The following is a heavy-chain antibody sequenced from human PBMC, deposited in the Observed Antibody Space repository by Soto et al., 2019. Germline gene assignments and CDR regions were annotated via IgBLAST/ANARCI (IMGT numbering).Heavy chain of an antibody. CDR2: IYYSGST. J-gene: IGHJ6*03. Sequence: PSETLSLTCTVSGGSISSYYWSWIRQPPGKGLEWIGYIYYSGSTNYNPSLKSRVTISVDTSKNQFSLKLSSVTAADTAVYYCARSYSSSSYYYYYYMDVWGKGTTVTVSS. V-gene: IGHV4-59*08. CDR1: GGSISSYY. D-gene: IGHD6-6*01. CDR3: ARSYSSSSYYYYYYMDV.